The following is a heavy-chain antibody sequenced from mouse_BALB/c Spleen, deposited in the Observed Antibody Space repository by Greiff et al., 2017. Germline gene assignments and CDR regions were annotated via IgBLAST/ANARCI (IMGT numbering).Heavy chain of an antibody. CDR1: GYTFTDYW. J-gene: IGHJ4*01. V-gene: IGHV1-69*01. CDR2: IDTSDSYT. Sequence: VQLQQPGAELVMPGASVKMSCKASGYTFTDYWMHWVKQRPGQGLEWIGAIDTSDSYTSYNQKFKGKATLTVDESSSTAYMQLSSLTSEDSAVYYCARCLNAMDYWGQGTSVTVSS. CDR3: ARCLNAMDY. D-gene: IGHD6-1*01.